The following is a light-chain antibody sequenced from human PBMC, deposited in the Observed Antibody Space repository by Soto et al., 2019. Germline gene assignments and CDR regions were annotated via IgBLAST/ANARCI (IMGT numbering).Light chain of an antibody. V-gene: IGKV3-20*01. CDR2: DAS. Sequence: EFVLTQSPGTLSLSPGERATLSCRASQTVRNNYLAWYQQKPGQAPRLLIYDASSRATGIPDRFSGGGSGTDFTLTISRLEPEDFAVYYCHHYGRSPIYTFGPGTNVDFK. CDR3: HHYGRSPIYT. CDR1: QTVRNNY. J-gene: IGKJ3*01.